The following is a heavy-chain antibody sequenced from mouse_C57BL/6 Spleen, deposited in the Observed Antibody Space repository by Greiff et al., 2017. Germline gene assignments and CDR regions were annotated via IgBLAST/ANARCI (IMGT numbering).Heavy chain of an antibody. J-gene: IGHJ3*01. CDR1: GYTFTSYW. V-gene: IGHV1-64*01. D-gene: IGHD3-2*01. CDR2: IHPNSGST. CDR3: ASSDSSGAWFAY. Sequence: QVQLQQPGAELVKPGASVKLSCKASGYTFTSYWLHWVKQRPGQGLEWIGMIHPNSGSTNYNEKFKSKATLTVDKSSSTAYMQLSSLTSEDSAVYCCASSDSSGAWFAYWGQGTLVTVSA.